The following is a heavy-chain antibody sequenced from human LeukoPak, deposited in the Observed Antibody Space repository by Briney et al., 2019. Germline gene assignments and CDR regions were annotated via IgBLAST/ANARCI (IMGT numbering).Heavy chain of an antibody. CDR1: GFTFDDYA. D-gene: IGHD1-26*01. CDR3: AKDRAGGSGSFFDY. J-gene: IGHJ4*02. CDR2: ISWNSGSI. Sequence: GGSLRLSCAASGFTFDDYAMHWVRQAPGKGLEWVSGISWNSGSIGYADSVKGRFTISRDNAKNSLYLQVNSLRAEDTALYYCAKDRAGGSGSFFDYWGQGTLATVSS. V-gene: IGHV3-9*01.